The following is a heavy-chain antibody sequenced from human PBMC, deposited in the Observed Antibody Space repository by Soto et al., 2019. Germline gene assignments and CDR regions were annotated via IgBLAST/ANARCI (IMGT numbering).Heavy chain of an antibody. V-gene: IGHV3-33*01. CDR2: IWYDGSEK. Sequence: QVQLVESGGGVVQPGRSLRLSCAASGFTFSSYGIHWVRQAPGMGLEWVAVIWYDGSEKYYADSVKGRFSIPRDNSKNTLWLQMNSLRAEDTAVYYCARQQGNYYFDYWGQGTLVTVSS. CDR1: GFTFSSYG. CDR3: ARQQGNYYFDY. D-gene: IGHD6-13*01. J-gene: IGHJ4*02.